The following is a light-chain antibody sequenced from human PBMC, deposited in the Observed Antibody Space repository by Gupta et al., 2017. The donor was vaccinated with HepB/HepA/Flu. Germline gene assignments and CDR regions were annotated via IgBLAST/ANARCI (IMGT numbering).Light chain of an antibody. CDR3: QQVYNAVT. CDR2: FAS. CDR1: QGISSA. V-gene: IGKV1D-13*01. Sequence: AIQLTQSPSSLSASVGDRVTITCRASQGISSALAWYQHKPVRPPKLLIYFASNLESEVPSRFSGSGSVTDFTLTISSLQPEDFATYYCQQVYNAVTFGGGTKVEIK. J-gene: IGKJ4*01.